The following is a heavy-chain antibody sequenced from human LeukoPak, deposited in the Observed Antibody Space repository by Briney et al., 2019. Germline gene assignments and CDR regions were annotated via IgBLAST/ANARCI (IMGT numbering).Heavy chain of an antibody. CDR2: IYYSGNT. CDR3: ARERTGSYYDAFDV. D-gene: IGHD1-26*01. V-gene: IGHV4-59*01. J-gene: IGHJ3*01. CDR1: GGSFSGYY. Sequence: SETLSLTCAVYGGSFSGYYWSWIRQPPGKGLEWIGYIYYSGNTKYNPSLMSRVTISLDTSKRYFSLKLSSVTAADTAVYYCARERTGSYYDAFDVWGQGTMVTVSS.